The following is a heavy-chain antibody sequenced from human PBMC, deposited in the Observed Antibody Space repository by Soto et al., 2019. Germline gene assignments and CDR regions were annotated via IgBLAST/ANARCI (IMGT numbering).Heavy chain of an antibody. CDR1: GFTFSSYS. CDR2: ISSSSSYI. J-gene: IGHJ5*02. V-gene: IGHV3-21*01. D-gene: IGHD5-18*01. CDR3: VKGTAMAFDP. Sequence: PVGSLRLSCAASGFTFSSYSMNWVRQAPGKGLEWVSSISSSSSYIYYADSVKGRFTISRDSAKNSLYLQMNSLRAEDTAVYYCVKGTAMAFDPWGQGTLVTVSS.